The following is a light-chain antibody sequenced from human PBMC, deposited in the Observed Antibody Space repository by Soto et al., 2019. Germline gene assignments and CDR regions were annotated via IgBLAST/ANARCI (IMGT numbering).Light chain of an antibody. CDR2: EVT. CDR1: SGDVGGFNY. J-gene: IGLJ2*01. CDR3: SSYTTNYTLV. Sequence: QSALTQPASVSGSPGQSITISCTGTSGDVGGFNYVSWYQQHPGKAPKLMIYEVTNRPSGVSNRFSGFKSGNTASLTISGLQAEDEGDYYCSSYTTNYTLVFGGGTKLTVL. V-gene: IGLV2-14*01.